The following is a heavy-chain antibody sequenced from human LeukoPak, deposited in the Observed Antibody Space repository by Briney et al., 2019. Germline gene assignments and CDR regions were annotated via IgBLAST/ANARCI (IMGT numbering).Heavy chain of an antibody. D-gene: IGHD6-6*01. Sequence: ASVKVSCKASGGTFSSYAISWVRQAPGQGLEWMGGIIPIFGTANYAQKFQGRVTITADKSTSTAYMELSSLRSEDTAVYYCARAKGSSSGGNFDYWGRGTLVTVSS. V-gene: IGHV1-69*06. CDR2: IIPIFGTA. CDR1: GGTFSSYA. CDR3: ARAKGSSSGGNFDY. J-gene: IGHJ4*02.